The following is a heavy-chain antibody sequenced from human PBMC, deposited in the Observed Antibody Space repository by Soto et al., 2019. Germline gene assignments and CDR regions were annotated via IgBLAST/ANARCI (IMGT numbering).Heavy chain of an antibody. Sequence: SETLSLTCAVYGGSFSGYYWSWIRQPPGKGLEWIGEINHSGSTNYDPSLKSRVTISVDTSKNQFSLKLSSVTAADTAVYYCANLAGSDYWGQGTQVTVSS. CDR3: ANLAGSDY. CDR2: INHSGST. CDR1: GGSFSGYY. J-gene: IGHJ4*02. D-gene: IGHD6-13*01. V-gene: IGHV4-34*01.